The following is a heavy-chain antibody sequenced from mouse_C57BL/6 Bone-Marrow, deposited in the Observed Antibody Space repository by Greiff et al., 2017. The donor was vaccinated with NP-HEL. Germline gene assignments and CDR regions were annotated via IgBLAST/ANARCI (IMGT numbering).Heavy chain of an antibody. D-gene: IGHD1-1*02. CDR2: ISSGGSYT. J-gene: IGHJ3*01. CDR3: AKVFYYQAWFAY. V-gene: IGHV5-6*01. Sequence: EVQLVESGGDLVKPGGSLKLSCAASGFTFSSYGMSWVRQTPDKRLEWVATISSGGSYTYYPDSVKGSFTISRDNAKNTLYLQMSSLKSEDTAVYYCAKVFYYQAWFAYWGQGTLVTVSA. CDR1: GFTFSSYG.